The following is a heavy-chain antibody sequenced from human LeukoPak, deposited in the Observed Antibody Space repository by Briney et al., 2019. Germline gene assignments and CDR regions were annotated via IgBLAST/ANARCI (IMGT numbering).Heavy chain of an antibody. CDR3: AKDSAPRNYYDSSGYYAIDY. CDR2: ISWNSGSI. CDR1: GFTFDDYA. V-gene: IGHV3-9*01. J-gene: IGHJ4*02. Sequence: GRSLRLSCAASGFTFDDYAMHWVRQAPGKGLEWVSGISWNSGSIGYADSVKGRFTIPRDNAKNSLYLQMNSLRAEDTALYYCAKDSAPRNYYDSSGYYAIDYWGQGTLVTVSS. D-gene: IGHD3-22*01.